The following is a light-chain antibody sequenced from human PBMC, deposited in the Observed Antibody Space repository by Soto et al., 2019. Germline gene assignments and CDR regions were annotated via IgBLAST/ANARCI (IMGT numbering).Light chain of an antibody. CDR1: NSNLGAGYD. Sequence: QSVLTQPPSVSGAPGKRVILPCTGSNSNLGAGYDVQWYQQFPGGAPKLLMYRNDIRPPGVPARFSGSRSGTSASLAITGLQAEDEADYYCQSYDTGLRGTIFGGGTKVTVL. CDR3: QSYDTGLRGTI. V-gene: IGLV1-40*01. J-gene: IGLJ2*01. CDR2: RND.